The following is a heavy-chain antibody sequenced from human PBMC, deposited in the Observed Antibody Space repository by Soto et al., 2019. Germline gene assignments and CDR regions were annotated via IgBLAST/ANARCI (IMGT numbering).Heavy chain of an antibody. D-gene: IGHD2-2*02. V-gene: IGHV4-34*01. Sequence: PSETLSLTCAVYGGSFSGYYWSWIRQPPGKGLEWIGEINHSGSTNYNPSLKSRVTISVDTSKNQFSLKLSSVTAADTAVYYCARGRRCSSNSCYNTDYYYYGMDVWGQGTTVTVSS. J-gene: IGHJ6*02. CDR1: GGSFSGYY. CDR3: ARGRRCSSNSCYNTDYYYYGMDV. CDR2: INHSGST.